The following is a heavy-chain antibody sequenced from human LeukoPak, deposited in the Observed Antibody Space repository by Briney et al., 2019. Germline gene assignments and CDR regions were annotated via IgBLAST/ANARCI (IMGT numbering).Heavy chain of an antibody. CDR2: IKQDGSEK. D-gene: IGHD6-19*01. J-gene: IGHJ4*02. V-gene: IGHV3-7*01. Sequence: GGSLRLSCAASGFTFSSYWMSWVRQAPGRGLEWGANIKQDGSEKYYVDSVKGRFTISRDNAKNSLYLQMNSLRAEDTAVYYCARVGWLPVPIDYWGQGTLVTVSS. CDR1: GFTFSSYW. CDR3: ARVGWLPVPIDY.